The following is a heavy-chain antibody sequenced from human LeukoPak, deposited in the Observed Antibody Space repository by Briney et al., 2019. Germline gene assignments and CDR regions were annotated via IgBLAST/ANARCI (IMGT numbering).Heavy chain of an antibody. D-gene: IGHD3-10*01. CDR2: ISGSGGST. CDR3: ARDPFGETNVYFDY. CDR1: GFTFSSYA. Sequence: GGSLRLSCAASGFTFSSYAMSWVRQAPGKGLEWVSAISGSGGSTYYADSVKGRFTISRDNSKNTLYLQMNSLRVEDTAVYYCARDPFGETNVYFDYWGQGTLVTVSS. J-gene: IGHJ4*02. V-gene: IGHV3-23*01.